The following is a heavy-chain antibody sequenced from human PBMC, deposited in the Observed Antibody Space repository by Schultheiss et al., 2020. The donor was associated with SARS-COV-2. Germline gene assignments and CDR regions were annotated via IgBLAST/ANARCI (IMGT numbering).Heavy chain of an antibody. Sequence: SETLSLTCTVSGGSISSYYWSWIRQPAGKGLEWIGEINHSGSTNYNPSLKSRVTISVDTSKNQFSLKLSSVTAADTAVYYCARAQRGDIVVVPAARHYYYYMDVWGKGTTVTVSS. V-gene: IGHV4-34*01. CDR2: INHSGST. CDR1: GGSISSYY. J-gene: IGHJ6*03. CDR3: ARAQRGDIVVVPAARHYYYYMDV. D-gene: IGHD2-2*01.